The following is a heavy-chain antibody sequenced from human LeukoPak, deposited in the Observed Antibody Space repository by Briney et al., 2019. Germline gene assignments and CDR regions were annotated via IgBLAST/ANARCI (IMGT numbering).Heavy chain of an antibody. V-gene: IGHV3-11*01. J-gene: IGHJ6*02. CDR2: ISSSGYTI. CDR1: GFIFSDYY. D-gene: IGHD6-25*01. CDR3: ARDRGLGMDV. Sequence: GGSLRLSCAASGFIFSDYYITWIRQAPGKGLEWVSYISSSGYTIYYADSVKGRFTISRDNTKNSLYLQMNSLRAGDTAVYYCARDRGLGMDVWGQGTTVTVFS.